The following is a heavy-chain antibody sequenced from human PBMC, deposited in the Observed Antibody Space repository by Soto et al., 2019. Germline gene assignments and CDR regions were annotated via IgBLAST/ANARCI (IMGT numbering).Heavy chain of an antibody. J-gene: IGHJ5*02. D-gene: IGHD2-2*01. CDR2: FSSSSSTI. CDR3: AREYCSSTSCLNWFDP. CDR1: GFTFSSYS. Sequence: GGSLRLSCAASGFTFSSYSMNWVRQAPGKGLEWVSYFSSSSSTIYYADSVKGRFTISRDNAKNSLYLQMNSLRAEDTAVYYCAREYCSSTSCLNWFDPWGQGTLITVSS. V-gene: IGHV3-48*01.